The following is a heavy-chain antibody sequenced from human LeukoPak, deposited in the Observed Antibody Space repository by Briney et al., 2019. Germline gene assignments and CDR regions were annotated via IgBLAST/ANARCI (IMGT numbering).Heavy chain of an antibody. V-gene: IGHV4-4*07. D-gene: IGHD6-13*01. CDR1: GDSISSYY. Sequence: KPSETLSLTCTVSGDSISSYYWSWIRQPAGKGLEWIGRIYGSGSTNYNPSLKSRVSMSVDTSKNQFSLKLNSVTAADTAVYFCVRGPRHSSSWFFDYWGQGTLVTVSS. CDR2: IYGSGST. CDR3: VRGPRHSSSWFFDY. J-gene: IGHJ4*02.